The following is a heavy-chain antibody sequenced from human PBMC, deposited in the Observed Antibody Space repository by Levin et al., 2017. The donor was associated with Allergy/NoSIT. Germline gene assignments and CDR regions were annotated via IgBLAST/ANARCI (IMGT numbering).Heavy chain of an antibody. D-gene: IGHD4-17*01. J-gene: IGHJ4*02. CDR3: ARDRYGDYGSDY. Sequence: PGGSLRLSCAASGFTFSSYSMNWVRQAPGKGLEWVSSISGSGSNIYYADSLKGRITISRDNAKNSLYLQMNSLRAEDTAVYYCARDRYGDYGSDYWGQGTLVTVSS. CDR1: GFTFSSYS. CDR2: ISGSGSNI. V-gene: IGHV3-21*01.